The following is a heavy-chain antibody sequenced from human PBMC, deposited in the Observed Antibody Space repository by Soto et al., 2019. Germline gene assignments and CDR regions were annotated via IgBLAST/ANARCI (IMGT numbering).Heavy chain of an antibody. CDR2: ISSSGGGT. J-gene: IGHJ4*02. CDR1: GFTFSNFA. V-gene: IGHV3-23*01. D-gene: IGHD2-15*01. CDR3: AKDYRYCSY. Sequence: GGSLRLSCAASGFTFSNFAMSWVRQAPGKGLEWVSAISSSGGGTYYADSVKGRFTMSRGNSKSTLYLQMNSLSAEDTAVYYCAKDYRYCSYWGQGTLVTVSS.